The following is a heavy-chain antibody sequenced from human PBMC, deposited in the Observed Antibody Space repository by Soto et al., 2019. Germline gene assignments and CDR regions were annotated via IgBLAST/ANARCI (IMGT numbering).Heavy chain of an antibody. V-gene: IGHV3-33*08. J-gene: IGHJ6*02. CDR1: GFTFSSYD. Sequence: PGGSLRLSCAASGFTFSSYDMHWVRQAPGKGLEWVAVIWFDGSNKYYADSVKGRFTVSRDNSKNTLYLQMNSLRAEDTAVYYCGSSGRGDFTAMVNYFYYGMDVWGQGTTVTVSS. CDR2: IWFDGSNK. CDR3: GSSGRGDFTAMVNYFYYGMDV. D-gene: IGHD5-18*01.